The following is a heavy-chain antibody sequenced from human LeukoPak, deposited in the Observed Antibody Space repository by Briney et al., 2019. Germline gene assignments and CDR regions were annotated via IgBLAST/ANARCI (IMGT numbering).Heavy chain of an antibody. Sequence: SETLSLTCTVSGYSINNGYYWGWIRQPPGKGLEWIGNIFYSGSTYYSPPLKSRVTISLDTSRNQFSLKLSSVTAADTAVYYCAREPLSFGSGSPDAFDIWGQGTMVTVSS. CDR1: GYSINNGYY. V-gene: IGHV4-38-2*02. D-gene: IGHD3-10*01. CDR3: AREPLSFGSGSPDAFDI. J-gene: IGHJ3*02. CDR2: IFYSGST.